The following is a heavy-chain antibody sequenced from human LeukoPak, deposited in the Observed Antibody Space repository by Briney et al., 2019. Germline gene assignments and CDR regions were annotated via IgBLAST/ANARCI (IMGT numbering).Heavy chain of an antibody. J-gene: IGHJ4*02. CDR2: FYVGGAT. CDR1: GFSVTNNY. Sequence: GGSLRLSCAVSGFSVTNNYMSWVRQAPGKGLEWVSVFYVGGATYYADSVKGRFTISRDNSKNTLYLQMNSLRAEDTAVYYCAKGYCSDTNCQTRLGLDYWGQGTLVTVSS. D-gene: IGHD2-15*01. V-gene: IGHV3-53*01. CDR3: AKGYCSDTNCQTRLGLDY.